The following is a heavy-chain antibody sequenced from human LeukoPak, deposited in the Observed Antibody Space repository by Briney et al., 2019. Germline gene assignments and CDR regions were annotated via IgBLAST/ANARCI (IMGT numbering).Heavy chain of an antibody. CDR1: GFTFSSYA. CDR2: MSSSDDGR. V-gene: IGHV3-23*01. D-gene: IGHD2-15*01. Sequence: GGSLRLSCAASGFTFSSYAMSWVRQAPGKGLEWVSAMSSSDDGRYYAASVRGRFTISRDTSRSTRYLQMNSLRAEDAAVYYCAKAPVTSCRGAFCYPFDYWGQGTLVTVSS. J-gene: IGHJ4*02. CDR3: AKAPVTSCRGAFCYPFDY.